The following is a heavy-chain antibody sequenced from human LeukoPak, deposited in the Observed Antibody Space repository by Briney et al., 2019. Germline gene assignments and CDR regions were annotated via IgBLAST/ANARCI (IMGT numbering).Heavy chain of an antibody. J-gene: IGHJ4*02. CDR2: INHSGST. V-gene: IGHV4-34*01. Sequence: SETLSLTCAVYGESSSGYYWTWIRQPPGKGLEWIGQINHSGSTNYNPSLKSRVTISVATSKNQFSLRLNSVTAADTAVYYCARRGTIGTTTVDYWGQGTPVTVSS. CDR1: GESSSGYY. D-gene: IGHD1-1*01. CDR3: ARRGTIGTTTVDY.